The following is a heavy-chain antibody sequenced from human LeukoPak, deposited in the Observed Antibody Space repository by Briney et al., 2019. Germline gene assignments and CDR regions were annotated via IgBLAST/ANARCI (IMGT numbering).Heavy chain of an antibody. V-gene: IGHV4-59*01. CDR3: ARGYDSSGYLYGY. D-gene: IGHD3-22*01. J-gene: IGHJ4*02. CDR2: IYYSGST. Sequence: SETLSLTCTVSGGSISSYYWSWIRQPPGQGLEWIGYIYYSGSTNYNPSLKSRVTISVDTSKNQFSLKLSSVTAADTAVYYCARGYDSSGYLYGYWGQGTLVTVSS. CDR1: GGSISSYY.